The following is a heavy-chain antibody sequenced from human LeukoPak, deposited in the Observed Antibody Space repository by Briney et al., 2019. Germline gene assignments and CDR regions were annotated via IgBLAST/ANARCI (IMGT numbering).Heavy chain of an antibody. CDR2: INPSGGST. J-gene: IGHJ1*01. Sequence: ASVKVSCKASGYTFTSYYMHWVRQAPGQGLEWMGIINPSGGSTSYAQKFQGRVTMTRDTSTSTVYVELSSLRSEDTAVYYCARELNTISSGWSPSGYFQHWGQGTLVTVSS. CDR1: GYTFTSYY. D-gene: IGHD6-19*01. CDR3: ARELNTISSGWSPSGYFQH. V-gene: IGHV1-46*01.